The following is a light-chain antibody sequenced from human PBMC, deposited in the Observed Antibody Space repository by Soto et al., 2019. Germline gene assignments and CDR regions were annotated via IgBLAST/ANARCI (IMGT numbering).Light chain of an antibody. Sequence: EIVLTQSPGTLSLSPGERAALSCRASQSVSSSYLAWYQQKPGQAPRLLIYGASSRATGIPDRFSGSGSGTDFTLTISRREPEDFAVYYCQKYGSSPLGTLGQGTKVDIK. CDR1: QSVSSSY. CDR2: GAS. V-gene: IGKV3-20*01. CDR3: QKYGSSPLGT. J-gene: IGKJ1*01.